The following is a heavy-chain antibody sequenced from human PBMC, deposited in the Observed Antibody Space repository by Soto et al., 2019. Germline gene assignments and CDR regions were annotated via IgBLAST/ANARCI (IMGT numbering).Heavy chain of an antibody. J-gene: IGHJ5*02. D-gene: IGHD3-3*01. CDR2: ISPTGNT. V-gene: IGHV3-23*01. Sequence: GGSLRLSCTALTGYAMSWFRRGPGKGLEWISTISPTGNTHYADSVEGRFTISRDDSKNTFYLQMNNLRSDDTAIYYCARSSGGNFGIIIEGSNWFDPWGQGTLVTVSS. CDR3: ARSSGGNFGIIIEGSNWFDP. CDR1: TGYA.